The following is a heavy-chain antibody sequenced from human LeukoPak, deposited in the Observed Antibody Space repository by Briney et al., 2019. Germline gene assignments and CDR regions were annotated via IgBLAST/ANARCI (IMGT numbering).Heavy chain of an antibody. CDR3: ARHEGPRITIFGVVPNWFDP. Sequence: PSQTLSLTCTVSTGAMSRGGYYWSWIRQPPGQGLEWIGYIYRSGDTYYNPSLKSRVTISVDTSKNQFSLKLSSVTAADTAVYYCARHEGPRITIFGVVPNWFDPWGQGTLVTVSS. D-gene: IGHD3-3*01. CDR1: TGAMSRGGYY. J-gene: IGHJ5*02. CDR2: IYRSGDT. V-gene: IGHV4-30-2*03.